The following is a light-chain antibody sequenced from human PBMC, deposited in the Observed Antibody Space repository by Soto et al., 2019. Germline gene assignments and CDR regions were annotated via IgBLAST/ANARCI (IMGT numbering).Light chain of an antibody. CDR2: DAS. V-gene: IGKV3-20*01. J-gene: IGKJ4*01. CDR3: RQYGRSLGFA. CDR1: QSVSSSY. Sequence: IVLTQSPGTLSLSPGERATLSCRASQSVSSSYLAWYQQKPGQAPRLLIYDASKRATGIPARFSGSGSGTDFTLTISRLEPEDFAVYYCRQYGRSLGFAVGGGTKVDIK.